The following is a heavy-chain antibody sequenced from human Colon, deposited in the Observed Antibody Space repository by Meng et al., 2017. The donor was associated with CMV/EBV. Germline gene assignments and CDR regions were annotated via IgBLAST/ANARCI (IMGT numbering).Heavy chain of an antibody. V-gene: IGHV4-59*01. Sequence: SETLSPTWTLSEASTRGFHWTWIRQTPGKGLEWLGYVYSSGGTTYHPSLKSRVTISVDTSQNQFSLNLSSVTAADTAMYYCARRAYCGNDCYFFDFWGQGTLVTVSS. CDR3: ARRAYCGNDCYFFDF. CDR2: VYSSGGT. J-gene: IGHJ4*02. D-gene: IGHD2-21*02. CDR1: EASTRGFH.